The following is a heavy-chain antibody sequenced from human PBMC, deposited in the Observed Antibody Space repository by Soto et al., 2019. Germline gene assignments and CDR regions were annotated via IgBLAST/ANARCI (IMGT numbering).Heavy chain of an antibody. CDR2: ISYDGSNK. V-gene: IGHV3-30-3*01. Sequence: PGGSLRLSCAASGFTFSSYAMHWVRQAPGKGLEWVAVISYDGSNKYYADSVKGRFTISRDNSKNTLYLQMNSLRAEDTAVYYCARPRHTLGAVVGAIDYWGQGTLVTVSS. CDR1: GFTFSSYA. D-gene: IGHD1-26*01. J-gene: IGHJ4*02. CDR3: ARPRHTLGAVVGAIDY.